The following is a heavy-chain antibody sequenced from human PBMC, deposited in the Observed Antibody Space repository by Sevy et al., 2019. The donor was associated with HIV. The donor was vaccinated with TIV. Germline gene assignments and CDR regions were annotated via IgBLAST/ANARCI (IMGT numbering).Heavy chain of an antibody. Sequence: WGCLRLSCTASGFTFSSYEMNWVRQAPGKGLEWVSYISNSGSTIHYSDSVKGRFTISRDNAKNSLYLQMNSLRAEDTAVYYCARNLPPSATTVPHFDYWGRGTLVSVSS. CDR3: ARNLPPSATTVPHFDY. V-gene: IGHV3-48*03. D-gene: IGHD4-17*01. J-gene: IGHJ4*02. CDR2: ISNSGSTI. CDR1: GFTFSSYE.